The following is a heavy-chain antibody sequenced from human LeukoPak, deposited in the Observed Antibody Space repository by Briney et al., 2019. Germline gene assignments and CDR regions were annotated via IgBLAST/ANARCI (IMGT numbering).Heavy chain of an antibody. CDR3: ARAYDFWSGYYINWFDP. Sequence: PSETLSLTCAVYGGSFSGYYWSWIRQPPGKGLEWIGEINHSGSTNYNPSLKSRVTISVDTSKNQFSLKLSSVTAADTAVYYCARAYDFWSGYYINWFDPWGQGTLVTVSS. CDR1: GGSFSGYY. D-gene: IGHD3-3*01. V-gene: IGHV4-34*01. J-gene: IGHJ5*02. CDR2: INHSGST.